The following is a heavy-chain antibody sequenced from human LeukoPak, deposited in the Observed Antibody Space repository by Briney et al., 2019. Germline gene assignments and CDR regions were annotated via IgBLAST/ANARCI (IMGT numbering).Heavy chain of an antibody. J-gene: IGHJ4*02. V-gene: IGHV3-23*01. Sequence: PGGSLRLSCAASGFTFSSYEMNWVRQAPGKGLEWVSPISGSGGSTYYADSVKGRFTISRDNSKNTLYLQMNSLRAEDTAVYYCAKYPVTYCSGGSCYSNYFDYWGQGTLVTVSS. CDR1: GFTFSSYE. D-gene: IGHD2-15*01. CDR2: ISGSGGST. CDR3: AKYPVTYCSGGSCYSNYFDY.